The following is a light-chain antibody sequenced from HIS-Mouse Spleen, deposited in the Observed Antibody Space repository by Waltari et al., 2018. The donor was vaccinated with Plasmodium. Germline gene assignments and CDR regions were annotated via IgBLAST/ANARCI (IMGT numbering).Light chain of an antibody. CDR3: QQFNSYPIT. J-gene: IGKJ5*01. V-gene: IGKV1-13*02. CDR2: DAS. Sequence: AIQLTQSPSSLSASVGDRVTITCRASPGMISALAWYQQKPGNAPKLLIYDASSLESGVPSRFSGSGSGTDFTLTISSLQPEDFATYYCQQFNSYPITFGQGTRLEIK. CDR1: PGMISA.